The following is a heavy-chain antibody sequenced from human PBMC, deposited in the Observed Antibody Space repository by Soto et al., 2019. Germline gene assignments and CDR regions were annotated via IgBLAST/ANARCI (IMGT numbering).Heavy chain of an antibody. Sequence: PGGSLRLFCGASGFTFSSYAMSWVRQAPGKGLEWVSAISGSGGSTYYADSVKGRFTISRDNSKNTLYLQMNSLRAEDTAVYYCANKDIVVVPAAPYYYYGMDVCGQMPTVTV. V-gene: IGHV3-23*01. J-gene: IGHJ6*01. D-gene: IGHD2-2*01. CDR1: GFTFSSYA. CDR2: ISGSGGST. CDR3: ANKDIVVVPAAPYYYYGMDV.